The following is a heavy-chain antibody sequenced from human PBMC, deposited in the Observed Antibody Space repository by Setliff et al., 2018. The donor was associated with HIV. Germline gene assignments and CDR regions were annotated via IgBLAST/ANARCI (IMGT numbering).Heavy chain of an antibody. D-gene: IGHD3-16*01. J-gene: IGHJ4*02. Sequence: ASVKVSCKASGYSFTNYIMTWVRQAPGQRLEWMGWINGNIKYSQKFQDRGTITRDTSASTVYMDLSSLTSEGTAVYYCARIGFGYYDYSGAWYFDYWGQGTLVTVSS. V-gene: IGHV1-3*01. CDR2: INGNI. CDR3: ARIGFGYYDYSGAWYFDY. CDR1: GYSFTNYI.